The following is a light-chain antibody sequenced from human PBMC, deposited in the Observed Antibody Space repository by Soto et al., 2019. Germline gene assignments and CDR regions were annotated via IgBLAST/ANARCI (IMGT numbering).Light chain of an antibody. CDR3: QQRSNSPLT. CDR1: QSVSGF. J-gene: IGKJ4*01. CDR2: DAS. V-gene: IGKV3-11*01. Sequence: EIVLTQSPATLSLSPGDRATLSCRASQSVSGFLAWYQQKPGQAPRLLIYDASNRSTGIPARFSGSGSGTDFTLPIRTLEPEHFAVYYCQQRSNSPLTVAGGTKVDSK.